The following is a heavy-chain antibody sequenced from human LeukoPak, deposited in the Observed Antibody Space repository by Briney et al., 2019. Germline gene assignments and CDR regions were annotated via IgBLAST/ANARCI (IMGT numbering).Heavy chain of an antibody. CDR1: GFTFSSYA. CDR2: ISYDGSNK. J-gene: IGHJ4*02. CDR3: ARDRRTSGRYSFSYFDY. V-gene: IGHV3-30-3*01. Sequence: PGGSLRLSCAASGFTFSSYAMHWVRQAPGKGLEWVAVISYDGSNKYYADSVKGRFTISRDNSKNTLYLQMNSLRAEDTAVYYCARDRRTSGRYSFSYFDYWGQGTLVTVSS. D-gene: IGHD1-26*01.